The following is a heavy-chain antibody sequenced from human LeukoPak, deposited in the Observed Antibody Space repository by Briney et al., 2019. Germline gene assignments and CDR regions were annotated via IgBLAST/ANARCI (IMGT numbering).Heavy chain of an antibody. D-gene: IGHD7-27*01. J-gene: IGHJ4*02. CDR3: TRHVATGEFEY. CDR2: IYPGDSDT. Sequence: GESLKISCKGSGYSFTNYWIAWVRQMPGKGLEWMGIIYPGDSDTRYSPSFQGQVAISVDKSISTAYLQWSSLKASDTAMYYCTRHVATGEFEYWGQGTLVTVSS. CDR1: GYSFTNYW. V-gene: IGHV5-51*01.